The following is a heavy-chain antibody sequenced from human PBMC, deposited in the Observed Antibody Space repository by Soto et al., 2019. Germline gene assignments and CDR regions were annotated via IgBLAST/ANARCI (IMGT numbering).Heavy chain of an antibody. J-gene: IGHJ6*02. CDR2: ISYDGSNK. CDR1: GFTFSSYG. D-gene: IGHD2-2*01. CDR3: AKERIMPRV. Sequence: QVQLVESGGGVVQPGRSLRLSCAASGFTFSSYGMHWVRQAPGKGLEWVAVISYDGSNKYYADSVKGRFTISRDNSKNTRYLQMISLRAEDTAVYYCAKERIMPRVWGQGTTVTVSS. V-gene: IGHV3-30*18.